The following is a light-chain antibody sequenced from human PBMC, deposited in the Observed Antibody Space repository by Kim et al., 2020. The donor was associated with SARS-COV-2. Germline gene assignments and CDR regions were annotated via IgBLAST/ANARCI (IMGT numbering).Light chain of an antibody. CDR2: WAS. CDR1: QDVLYSSNNKNY. J-gene: IGKJ5*01. Sequence: STINCKSSQDVLYSSNNKNYLEWFQQKPGQPPKLLIYWASTRESGVPDRFSGSGSGTDFTLTISSLQAEDVAVYYCQQYYTTPITFGQGTRLEIK. CDR3: QQYYTTPIT. V-gene: IGKV4-1*01.